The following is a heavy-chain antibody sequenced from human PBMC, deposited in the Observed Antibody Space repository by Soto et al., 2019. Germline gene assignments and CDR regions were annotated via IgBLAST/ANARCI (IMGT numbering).Heavy chain of an antibody. J-gene: IGHJ1*01. CDR2: FIPIFGTA. Sequence: QVQLVQSGAEVKKPGSSVKVSCKASGGTFSSYAISWVRQAPGQGLEWMGGFIPIFGTANYAQKFQGRVTITADESTSTDYMELSSLRSEDTAVYYCARAGEMATITNEYFQHWGQGTLVTVSS. V-gene: IGHV1-69*01. CDR3: ARAGEMATITNEYFQH. D-gene: IGHD4-4*01. CDR1: GGTFSSYA.